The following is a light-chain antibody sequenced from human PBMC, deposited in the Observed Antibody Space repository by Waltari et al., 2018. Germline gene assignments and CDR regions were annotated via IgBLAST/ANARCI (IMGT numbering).Light chain of an antibody. CDR2: AAS. Sequence: AIQMTQSPSSLSASIGDRVTITCRASQPIRGDLGWYQQKPGNAPKLLIFAASNLQSVVPTRFAGGGFGTDFVLTISSLQPEDFATYYCLQDYLYPYTFGQGTKLEIK. CDR3: LQDYLYPYT. CDR1: QPIRGD. V-gene: IGKV1-6*01. J-gene: IGKJ2*01.